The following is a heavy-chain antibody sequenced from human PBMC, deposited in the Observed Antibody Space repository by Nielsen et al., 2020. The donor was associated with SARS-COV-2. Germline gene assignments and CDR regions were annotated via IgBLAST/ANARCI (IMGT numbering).Heavy chain of an antibody. V-gene: IGHV4-59*01. CDR2: IYSTGST. CDR3: ARDIIQYSSSFEFDY. CDR1: GGSISSYY. J-gene: IGHJ4*02. D-gene: IGHD6-6*01. Sequence: SETLSLTCSVSGGSISSYYWSWIRQPPGKGLEWIGYIYSTGSTNYNSSLKSRVTISVDKSKNQFSLKLSSVTAADTAVYYCARDIIQYSSSFEFDYWGQGTLVTVSS.